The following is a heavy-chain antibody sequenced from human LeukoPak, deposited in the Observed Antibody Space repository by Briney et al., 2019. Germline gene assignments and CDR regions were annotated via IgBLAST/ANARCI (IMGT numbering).Heavy chain of an antibody. D-gene: IGHD4-17*01. CDR3: AKEIDDYVYYASPFDP. CDR2: ISYDGSNK. J-gene: IGHJ5*02. V-gene: IGHV3-30*18. Sequence: PGGSLRLSCAASGFTFSSYGMHWVRRAPGKGLEWVAVISYDGSNKYYADSVKGRFTISRDNSKNTLYLQMNSLRAEDTAVYYCAKEIDDYVYYASPFDPWGQGTLVTVSS. CDR1: GFTFSSYG.